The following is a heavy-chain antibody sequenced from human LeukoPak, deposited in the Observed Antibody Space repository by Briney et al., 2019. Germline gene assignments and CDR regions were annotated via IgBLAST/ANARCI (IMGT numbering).Heavy chain of an antibody. Sequence: SVKVSCKASGGTFSSYAISWVRQAPGQGLEWMGRIIPILGIANYAQKFQGRVTITADNSTSTAYMELSSLRSEDTAVYYCATDDPTMVRGVIELDYWGQGTLVTVSS. D-gene: IGHD3-10*01. V-gene: IGHV1-69*04. CDR3: ATDDPTMVRGVIELDY. CDR2: IIPILGIA. J-gene: IGHJ4*02. CDR1: GGTFSSYA.